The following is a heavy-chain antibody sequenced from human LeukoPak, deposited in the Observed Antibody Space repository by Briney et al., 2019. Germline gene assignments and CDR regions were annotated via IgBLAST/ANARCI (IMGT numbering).Heavy chain of an antibody. Sequence: KSGGSLRLSCAASGFTFSSYAMSWVRQAPGKGLEWVSAISGSGGGTYYGDSVKGRFTISRDISKNTLYLQMNSLRVEDTAVYYCAKQVSIGVVRGVIIFDYWGQGTLVTVSS. CDR1: GFTFSSYA. D-gene: IGHD3-10*01. CDR2: ISGSGGGT. J-gene: IGHJ4*02. V-gene: IGHV3-23*01. CDR3: AKQVSIGVVRGVIIFDY.